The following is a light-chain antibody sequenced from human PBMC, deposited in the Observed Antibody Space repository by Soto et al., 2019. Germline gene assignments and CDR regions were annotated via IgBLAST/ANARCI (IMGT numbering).Light chain of an antibody. CDR2: EVS. J-gene: IGLJ3*02. CDR1: SSDVGRYTF. CDR3: SSYATSNTVL. Sequence: QSALTQPASVSGSPGQSITIPCTGSSSDVGRYTFVSWYQQHPGKAPKLMIYEVSNRPSGVSNRFSGSKSANTASLTSSGLQAEDEAEDYCSSYATSNTVLFGGGTKLTVL. V-gene: IGLV2-14*01.